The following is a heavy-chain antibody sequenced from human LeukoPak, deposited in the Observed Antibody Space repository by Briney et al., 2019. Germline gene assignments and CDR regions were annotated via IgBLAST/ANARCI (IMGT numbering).Heavy chain of an antibody. CDR3: AREGPGSGCFFDY. D-gene: IGHD6-19*01. CDR1: GYTFTSYY. Sequence: GASVKVSCKASGYTFTSYYMRWLRQAPGQGLEWMGIINRSGGNTNYEQKFQGRLAMTRDRYTSTVFMEVNSLRYADNAMYYCAREGPGSGCFFDYWGQGTLVTVSS. V-gene: IGHV1-46*01. J-gene: IGHJ4*02. CDR2: INRSGGNT.